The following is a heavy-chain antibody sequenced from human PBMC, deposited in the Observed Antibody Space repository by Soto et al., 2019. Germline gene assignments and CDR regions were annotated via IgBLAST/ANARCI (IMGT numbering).Heavy chain of an antibody. CDR1: GYTFTSYD. D-gene: IGHD4-4*01. CDR3: ARGRTTTRTTRANWFDP. CDR2: MNPNSGNT. Sequence: QVQLVQSGAEVKKPGASVKVSCKASGYTFTSYDINWVRQATGQGLEWMGWMNPNSGNTGYAQKFQGRVTMTRNTSISTAYMELSSLRSEDTAVYYCARGRTTTRTTRANWFDPWGQGTLVTVSS. V-gene: IGHV1-8*01. J-gene: IGHJ5*02.